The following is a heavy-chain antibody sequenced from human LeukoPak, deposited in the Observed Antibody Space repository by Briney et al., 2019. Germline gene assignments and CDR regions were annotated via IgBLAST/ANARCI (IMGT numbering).Heavy chain of an antibody. D-gene: IGHD2-8*01. J-gene: IGHJ6*03. V-gene: IGHV1-2*02. CDR1: GYTFTAYY. CDR3: ARNGLDAIGAYMDV. CDR2: INPNSGGT. Sequence: ASVKVSCKASGYTFTAYYLHWVRQAPGQGPEWVGWINPNSGGTNYAQKFQGRVTVTRDTSISTAYMELSRLQSDDTAVYYCARNGLDAIGAYMDVWGKGTTVAVSS.